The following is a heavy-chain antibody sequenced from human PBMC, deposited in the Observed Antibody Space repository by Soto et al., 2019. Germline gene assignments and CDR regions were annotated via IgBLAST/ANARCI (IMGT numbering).Heavy chain of an antibody. D-gene: IGHD3-10*01. CDR1: CGSFIGYY. J-gene: IGHJ6*02. CDR3: ARDPIWFGELFHYYYGMDV. CDR2: INHSGST. Sequence: SETLSLTCAFYCGSFIGYYWSWIRQPPGKGLEWIGEINHSGSTNYNPSLKSRVTISVDTSKNQFSLKLSSVTAADTAVYYCARDPIWFGELFHYYYGMDVWGQGTTVTVSS. V-gene: IGHV4-34*01.